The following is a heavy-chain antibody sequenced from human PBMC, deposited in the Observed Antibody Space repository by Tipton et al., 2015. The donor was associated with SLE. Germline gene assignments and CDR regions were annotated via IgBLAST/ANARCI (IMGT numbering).Heavy chain of an antibody. D-gene: IGHD2/OR15-2a*01. Sequence: TLSLTCTVSGGSISSTFYWGWIRQPPGKGLDWIGSMYYSGSTYYNPSLKSRVTMSVHTSKNQFSLKLSSVTAADTAIYYCARAYSSTLTLFDYWGQGTLVTVSS. V-gene: IGHV4-39*01. J-gene: IGHJ4*02. CDR2: MYYSGST. CDR1: GGSISSTFY. CDR3: ARAYSSTLTLFDY.